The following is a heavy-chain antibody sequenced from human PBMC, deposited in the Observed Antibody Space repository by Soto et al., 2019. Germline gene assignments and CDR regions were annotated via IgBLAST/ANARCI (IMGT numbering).Heavy chain of an antibody. CDR3: ARGRWLRSSFDY. Sequence: SETLSLTCTVSSGSISSTIYSWDWIRQPPGKGLEWIGRINHSGSTNYNPSLKSRVTISVDTSKNQFSLKLSSVTAADTAVYYCARGRWLRSSFDYWGQGTLVTVSS. V-gene: IGHV4-39*07. D-gene: IGHD5-12*01. J-gene: IGHJ4*02. CDR2: INHSGST. CDR1: SGSISSTIYS.